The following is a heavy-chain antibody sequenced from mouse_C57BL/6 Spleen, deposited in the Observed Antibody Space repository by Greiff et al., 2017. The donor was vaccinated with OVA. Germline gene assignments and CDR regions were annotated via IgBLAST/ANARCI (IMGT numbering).Heavy chain of an antibody. CDR1: GYTFTSYW. V-gene: IGHV1-64*01. Sequence: VQLQQPGAELVKPGASVKLSCKASGYTFTSYWMHWVKQRPGQGLEWIGMIHPNSGSTNYNEKFKSKATLTVDKSSSTAYMQLSSLTSEDSAVYYCARNYEGYYYAMDYWGQGTSVTVSS. CDR3: ARNYEGYYYAMDY. J-gene: IGHJ4*01. CDR2: IHPNSGST. D-gene: IGHD1-1*01.